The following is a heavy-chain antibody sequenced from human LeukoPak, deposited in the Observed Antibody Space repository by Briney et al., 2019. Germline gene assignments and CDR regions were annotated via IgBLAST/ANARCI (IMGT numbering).Heavy chain of an antibody. CDR3: ARTLSSGYPDYFYYMDV. J-gene: IGHJ6*03. CDR1: GGSITSYY. D-gene: IGHD3-22*01. CDR2: IYYSGST. V-gene: IGHV4-59*01. Sequence: SETLSLTCTVSGGSITSYYWSWIRQPPGKGLECIGYIYYSGSTKYNPSLKSRVSVSVDTSKNQFSLKLSSVTAADTAVYYCARTLSSGYPDYFYYMDVWGKGTTVTISS.